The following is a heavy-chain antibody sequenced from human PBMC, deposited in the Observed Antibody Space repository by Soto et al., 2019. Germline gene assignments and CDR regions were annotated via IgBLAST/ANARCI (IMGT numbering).Heavy chain of an antibody. V-gene: IGHV4-39*01. J-gene: IGHJ6*03. Sequence: SETLSLTCTVSGGSISSSSYYWGWIRQPPGKGLEWIGSIYYSGSTYYNPSLKSRVTISVDTSKNQFSLKLSSVTAADTAVYYCARHTPAASYYYYYYMDVWGKGTTVTVSS. CDR3: ARHTPAASYYYYYYMDV. CDR1: GGSISSSSYY. D-gene: IGHD2-2*01. CDR2: IYYSGST.